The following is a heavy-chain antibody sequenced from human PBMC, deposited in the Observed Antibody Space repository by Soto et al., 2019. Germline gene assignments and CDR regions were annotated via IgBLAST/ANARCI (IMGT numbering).Heavy chain of an antibody. D-gene: IGHD3-16*02. CDR2: IWYDGSNK. CDR3: ARDSASRYRYFDY. V-gene: IGHV3-33*01. J-gene: IGHJ4*02. CDR1: GFTFSSYG. Sequence: QVQLVESGGGVVQPGRSLRLSCAASGFTFSSYGMHWVRQAPGKGLEWVAVIWYDGSNKYYADSVKGRFTISRDNSKNPLYLEMNSLRAEDTAVYYCARDSASRYRYFDYWGQGTLVTVSS.